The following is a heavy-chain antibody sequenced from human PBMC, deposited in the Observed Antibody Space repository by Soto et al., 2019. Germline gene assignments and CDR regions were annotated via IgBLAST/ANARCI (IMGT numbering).Heavy chain of an antibody. CDR3: AHGSCTSADCYPNPYLDY. D-gene: IGHD2-2*01. V-gene: IGHV2-5*02. Sequence: QITLKESGPTLVNPTQTLTLTCTFSGFSLSTSAEGVGWIRQPPGKALEWLALIYWEGDERYSPSLKSRLTITKDTSKNQVVLTMTNMDPADTATYSCAHGSCTSADCYPNPYLDYWGQGILVTVSS. CDR2: IYWEGDE. J-gene: IGHJ4*02. CDR1: GFSLSTSAEG.